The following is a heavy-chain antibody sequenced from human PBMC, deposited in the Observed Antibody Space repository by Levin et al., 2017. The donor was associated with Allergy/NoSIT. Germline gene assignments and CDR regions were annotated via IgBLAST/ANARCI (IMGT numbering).Heavy chain of an antibody. D-gene: IGHD4-17*01. V-gene: IGHV3-30*18. J-gene: IGHJ4*02. CDR1: GFTFSSYG. CDR2: ISYDGSNK. Sequence: GESLKISCAASGFTFSSYGMHWVRQAPGKGLEWVAVISYDGSNKYYADSVKGRFTISRDNSKNTLYLQMNSLRAEDTAVYYCAKDRLYGDYVRDSLGGIDYWGQGTLVTVSS. CDR3: AKDRLYGDYVRDSLGGIDY.